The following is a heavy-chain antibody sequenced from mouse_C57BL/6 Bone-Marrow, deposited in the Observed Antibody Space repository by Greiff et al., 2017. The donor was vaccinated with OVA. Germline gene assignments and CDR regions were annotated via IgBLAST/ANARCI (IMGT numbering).Heavy chain of an antibody. D-gene: IGHD1-1*01. V-gene: IGHV1-62-2*01. CDR3: AMYYGSIPFDY. CDR1: GYTFTEYT. Sequence: VQLQQSGAELVKPGASVKLSCKASGYTFTEYTIHWVKQRSGQGLEWIGWFYPGSGSIKYNEKFKGKATLTADKSYSTAYMQLNSLTSEDSAVYFCAMYYGSIPFDYWGQGTTLTVSS. CDR2: FYPGSGSI. J-gene: IGHJ2*01.